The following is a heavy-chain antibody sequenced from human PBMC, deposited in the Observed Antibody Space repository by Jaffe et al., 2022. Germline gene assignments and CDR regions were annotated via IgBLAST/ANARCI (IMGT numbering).Heavy chain of an antibody. D-gene: IGHD6-19*01. V-gene: IGHV4-38-2*01. CDR1: GYSISSGYY. CDR2: IYHSGST. Sequence: QVQLQESGPGLVKPSETLSLTCAVSGYSISSGYYWGWIRQPPGKGLEWIGSIYHSGSTYYNPSLKSRVTISVDTSKNQFSLKLSSVTAADTAVYYCARHEEVAVVYFDYWGQGTLVTVSS. CDR3: ARHEEVAVVYFDY. J-gene: IGHJ4*02.